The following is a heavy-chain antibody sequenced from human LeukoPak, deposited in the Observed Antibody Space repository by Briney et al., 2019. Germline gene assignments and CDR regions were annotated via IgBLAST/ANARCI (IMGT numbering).Heavy chain of an antibody. CDR3: ARASLWGRLSTNYYYYMDV. CDR1: GYTFSSYS. Sequence: ASVKVSCKGSGYTFSSYSISWVRQAPGQGLEWMGWISTYNGNTHYAQKIQGRVTMTTDTPTSTAYMELRSLRSDDTAVYYCARASLWGRLSTNYYYYMDVWGKGTTVTVSS. CDR2: ISTYNGNT. V-gene: IGHV1-18*01. D-gene: IGHD3-16*02. J-gene: IGHJ6*03.